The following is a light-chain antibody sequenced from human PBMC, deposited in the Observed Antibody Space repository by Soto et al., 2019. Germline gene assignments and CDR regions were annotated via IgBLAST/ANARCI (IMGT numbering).Light chain of an antibody. CDR3: QQYGGSPLYS. CDR2: GAS. V-gene: IGKV3-20*01. J-gene: IGKJ2*03. CDR1: QSVSSSY. Sequence: IVLTQSPGTLSLSPGERATLSCRASQSVSSSYLAWYQQKPGQAPRLLIYGASSRATGIPDGFSGSGSATDFTLTISRLEPEDFAVYFCQQYGGSPLYSFGQGTKLVIK.